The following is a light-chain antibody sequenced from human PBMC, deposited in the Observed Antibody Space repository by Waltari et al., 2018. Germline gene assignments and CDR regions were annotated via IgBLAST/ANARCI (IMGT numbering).Light chain of an antibody. V-gene: IGKV1-12*01. CDR1: QDINNW. J-gene: IGKJ2*01. CDR2: AAS. CDR3: QQFNSYPHT. Sequence: DIQMTQSPSSVSASVGDTVTITCRASQDINNWLAWFQQKPGKTPKLLISAASSLRSGVPSRFSGSGFGTDFTLTISNLQPEDFAIYYCQQFNSYPHTFGQGTKLEIK.